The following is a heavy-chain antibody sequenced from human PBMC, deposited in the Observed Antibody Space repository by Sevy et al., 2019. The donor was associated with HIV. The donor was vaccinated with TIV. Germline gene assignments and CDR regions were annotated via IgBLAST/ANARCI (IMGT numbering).Heavy chain of an antibody. V-gene: IGHV4-30-2*01. CDR3: ASVATGTHHNNWFDP. CDR2: IYHSGST. J-gene: IGHJ5*02. Sequence: SETLSLTCAVSGGSISSGGYSWSWIRQPPGKGLEWIGYIYHSGSTYYNPSLKSRLTISVERSKNQFSLNLSSVTAADTAVYYCASVATGTHHNNWFDPWGQGTLVTVSS. CDR1: GGSISSGGYS. D-gene: IGHD1-1*01.